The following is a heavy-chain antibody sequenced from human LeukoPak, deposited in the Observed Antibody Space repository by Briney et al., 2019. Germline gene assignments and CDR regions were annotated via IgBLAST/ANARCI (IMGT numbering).Heavy chain of an antibody. CDR3: VTHSCRD. Sequence: GGSLRLSCAASGFTFSDAWMTWVRQAPGKGLEWVGRIKRKIDGETTIYAAPVKGRFSISRDDSKNTLYLQMNSLNTEDTAVYYCVTHSCRDWGQGTLVTVSS. J-gene: IGHJ4*02. CDR1: GFTFSDAW. V-gene: IGHV3-15*01. D-gene: IGHD2-15*01. CDR2: IKRKIDGETT.